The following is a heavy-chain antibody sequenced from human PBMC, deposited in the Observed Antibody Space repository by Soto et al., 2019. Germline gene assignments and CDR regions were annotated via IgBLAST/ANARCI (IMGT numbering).Heavy chain of an antibody. Sequence: QLQLQESGSGLVKPSQTLSLTCAVSGGSISSGGYSWSWIRQPPGKGLEWIGYIYHSGSTYYNPSLKSRVTISVDRSKNQFSLKLSSVTAAVTAVYYCARTYYDFWSGYSSNWFDPWGQGTLVTVSS. V-gene: IGHV4-30-2*01. CDR3: ARTYYDFWSGYSSNWFDP. CDR1: GGSISSGGYS. D-gene: IGHD3-3*01. CDR2: IYHSGST. J-gene: IGHJ5*02.